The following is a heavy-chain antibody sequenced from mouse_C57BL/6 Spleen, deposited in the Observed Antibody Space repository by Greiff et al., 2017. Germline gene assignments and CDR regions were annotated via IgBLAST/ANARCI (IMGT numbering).Heavy chain of an antibody. CDR2: INPGSGGT. CDR1: GYAFTNYL. J-gene: IGHJ4*01. Sequence: VQLVESGAELVRPGTSVKVSCKASGYAFTNYLIEWVKQRPGQGLEWIGVINPGSGGTNYNEKFKGKGTLTADKSSSTAYMQLSSLTSEDSAVYFCARGDSTGYVDAMDYWGQGTSVTVSS. CDR3: ARGDSTGYVDAMDY. D-gene: IGHD3-2*02. V-gene: IGHV1-54*01.